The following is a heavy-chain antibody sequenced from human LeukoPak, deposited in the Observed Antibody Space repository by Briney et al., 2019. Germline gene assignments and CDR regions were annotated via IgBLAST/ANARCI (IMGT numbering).Heavy chain of an antibody. V-gene: IGHV4-30-4*08. CDR3: ASRPSGSYYNEWFDP. D-gene: IGHD3-10*01. J-gene: IGHJ5*02. CDR1: GGSISSGDYY. CDR2: IYYSGST. Sequence: SETLSLTCTVSGGSISSGDYYWSWIRQPPGKGLEWIGYIYYSGSTYYNPSLKSRVTISVDTSKNQFSLELSSVTAADTAVYYCASRPSGSYYNEWFDPWGQGTLVTVSS.